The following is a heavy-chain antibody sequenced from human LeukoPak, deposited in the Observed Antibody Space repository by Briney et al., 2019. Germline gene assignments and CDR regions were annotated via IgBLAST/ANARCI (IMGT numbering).Heavy chain of an antibody. V-gene: IGHV4-59*01. Sequence: SETLSLTCTVSGGSISSYYWSWIRQPPGKGLEWIGYIYYSGSTNYNPSLKSRVTISVDTSKNQFSLKLSSVTAADTAVYYCARDRCSGGSCHPYYYYMDVWGEGTTVTVSS. CDR3: ARDRCSGGSCHPYYYYMDV. CDR1: GGSISSYY. D-gene: IGHD2-15*01. J-gene: IGHJ6*03. CDR2: IYYSGST.